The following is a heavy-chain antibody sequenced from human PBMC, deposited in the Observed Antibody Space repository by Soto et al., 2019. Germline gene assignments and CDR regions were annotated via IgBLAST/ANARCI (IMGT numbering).Heavy chain of an antibody. V-gene: IGHV3-11*01. Sequence: QVQLVESGGGLVKPGESLRLSCAASGFTFSNYYMAWIRQAPGKGLECLSYISSREVTIYYADSVKGRFTISRDNTKNSLYLQMSSLRDEDTGVYYCARVSASGWHVNGRDYFDSWGQGTLVTVSS. CDR2: ISSREVTI. D-gene: IGHD6-19*01. CDR3: ARVSASGWHVNGRDYFDS. CDR1: GFTFSNYY. J-gene: IGHJ4*02.